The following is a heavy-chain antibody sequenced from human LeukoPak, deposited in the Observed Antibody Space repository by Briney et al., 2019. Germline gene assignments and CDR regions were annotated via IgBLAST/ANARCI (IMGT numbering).Heavy chain of an antibody. V-gene: IGHV4-30-2*01. CDR1: GGSISSGGYS. Sequence: SQTLSLTCAVSGGSISSGGYSWSWIRQPPGKGLEWIGYIYHSGSTYYNPSLKSRVTISVDRSKNQFSLKLSSVTAADTAVYYCARAVVYAIRGFDPWGQGTLVTVSS. CDR2: IYHSGST. D-gene: IGHD2-8*02. CDR3: ARAVVYAIRGFDP. J-gene: IGHJ5*02.